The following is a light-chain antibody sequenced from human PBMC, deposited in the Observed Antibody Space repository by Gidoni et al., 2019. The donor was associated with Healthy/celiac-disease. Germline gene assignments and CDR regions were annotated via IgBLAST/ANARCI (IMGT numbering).Light chain of an antibody. CDR1: QSISSY. Sequence: DIQMTQSPSSLSASVVDRVTITCRSSQSISSYLNWYQQKPGKAPKLLSYAASSLQSGVPSRFSGSGSGTDFTLTISSLQPEDFVTYYCQQSYSTPFTFGGGTKVEIK. V-gene: IGKV1-39*01. CDR2: AAS. J-gene: IGKJ4*02. CDR3: QQSYSTPFT.